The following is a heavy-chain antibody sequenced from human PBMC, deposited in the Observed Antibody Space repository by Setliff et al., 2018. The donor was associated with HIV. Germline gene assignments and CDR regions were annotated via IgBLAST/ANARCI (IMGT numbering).Heavy chain of an antibody. J-gene: IGHJ6*03. CDR2: IFRGVTT. Sequence: PSETLSLTCAVSGYPIIEAYYWLWIRQSPTKAPEYIGIIFRGVTTYYNPSLTSRVALSMDTSRNQFSLRLSSVTAADTAIYYCARADIRRGAGYQYMDVWGKGTTVTVSS. D-gene: IGHD3-10*01. V-gene: IGHV4-38-2*01. CDR1: GYPIIEAYY. CDR3: ARADIRRGAGYQYMDV.